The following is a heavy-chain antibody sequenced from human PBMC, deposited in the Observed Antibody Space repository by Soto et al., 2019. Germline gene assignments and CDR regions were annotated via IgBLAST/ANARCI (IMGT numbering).Heavy chain of an antibody. CDR3: ARGGDVNYYHGMDV. V-gene: IGHV1-18*01. CDR2: ISAYNGKT. CDR1: GYTFTSYG. D-gene: IGHD5-12*01. J-gene: IGHJ6*02. Sequence: QVQLVQSGGEVKKPGASVKLSCTDSGYTFTSYGISWVRQAPGQGLEWMGWISAYNGKTNYAQNVQGRVTMTTDTSTRTADMDLRSLRSDDTAVYYCARGGDVNYYHGMDVWGQGTTVTVSS.